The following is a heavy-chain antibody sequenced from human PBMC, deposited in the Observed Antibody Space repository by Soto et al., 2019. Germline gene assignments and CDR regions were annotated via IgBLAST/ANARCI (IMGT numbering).Heavy chain of an antibody. Sequence: SETLSRTCTVSGGSISSGGYYWSWIRQHPGKGLEWIGYISYSGSTYYNPSLKSRVTISVDTSKNQFSLRLSSVTAADTAVYYCARAHYYDSFVYPHDAFNIWGQGTMVT. J-gene: IGHJ3*02. CDR2: ISYSGST. V-gene: IGHV4-31*03. D-gene: IGHD3-22*01. CDR3: ARAHYYDSFVYPHDAFNI. CDR1: GGSISSGGYY.